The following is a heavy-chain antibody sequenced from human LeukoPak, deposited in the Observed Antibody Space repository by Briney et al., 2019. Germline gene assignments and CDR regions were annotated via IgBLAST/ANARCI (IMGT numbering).Heavy chain of an antibody. CDR2: ISGSGGST. V-gene: IGHV3-23*01. CDR3: AKSGLGQWLVPNYYYYYMDV. CDR1: GFTFSSYG. D-gene: IGHD6-19*01. J-gene: IGHJ6*03. Sequence: PGGSLRLSCAASGFTFSSYGMSWVRQAPGKGLEWVSAISGSGGSTYYADSVKGRFTISRDNSKNTLYLQMNSLRAEDTAVYYCAKSGLGQWLVPNYYYYYMDVWGKGTTVTVSS.